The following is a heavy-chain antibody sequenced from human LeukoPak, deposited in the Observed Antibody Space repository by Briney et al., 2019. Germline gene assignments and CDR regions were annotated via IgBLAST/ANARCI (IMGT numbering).Heavy chain of an antibody. D-gene: IGHD4-17*01. V-gene: IGHV3-33*01. CDR2: IWYDGSNK. J-gene: IGHJ4*02. CDR1: GFTFSSYG. Sequence: PGRSLRLSYAASGFTFSSYGMHWVRQAPGKGLEWVAVIWYDGSNKYYADSVKGRFTISRDNSKNTLYLQMNSLRAEDTAVYYCAREFGANDYGDYGSLYGGQRTLVTVSS. CDR3: AREFGANDYGDYGSLY.